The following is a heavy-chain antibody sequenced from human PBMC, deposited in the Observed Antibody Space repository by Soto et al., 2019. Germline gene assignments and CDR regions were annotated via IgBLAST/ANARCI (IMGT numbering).Heavy chain of an antibody. D-gene: IGHD2-2*01. J-gene: IGHJ4*02. V-gene: IGHV3-30-3*01. CDR3: AADIVVVTSSGEEGLNY. CDR1: GFTFSSYA. Sequence: GGSLRLSCAASGFTFSSYAMRWVRQAPGKGLVWVAVISYDGSNKYYADSVKGRFTISRDNSKNTLYLQMNSLRAEDTAVYYCAADIVVVTSSGEEGLNYWGQGTLVTVSS. CDR2: ISYDGSNK.